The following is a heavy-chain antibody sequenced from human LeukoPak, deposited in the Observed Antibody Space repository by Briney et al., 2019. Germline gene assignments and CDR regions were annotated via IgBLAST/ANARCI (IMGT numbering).Heavy chain of an antibody. D-gene: IGHD1-7*01. CDR2: IYYSGST. J-gene: IGHJ6*02. V-gene: IGHV4-59*01. CDR3: ARSITGTFGYYYYGMDV. Sequence: PSETLYLTCTVSGGSISSYYWSWIRQPPGKGLEWIGYIYYSGSTNYNPSLKSRVTISVDTSKNQFSLKLSSVTAADTAVYYCARSITGTFGYYYYGMDVWGQGTTVTVSS. CDR1: GGSISSYY.